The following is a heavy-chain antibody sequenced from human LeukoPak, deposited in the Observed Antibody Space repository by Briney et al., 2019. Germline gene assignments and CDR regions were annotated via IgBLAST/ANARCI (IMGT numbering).Heavy chain of an antibody. V-gene: IGHV3-23*01. CDR3: VFEVATGLDAFDI. CDR1: GFTFSSYA. CDR2: TSGSGGST. D-gene: IGHD5-12*01. Sequence: PGGSLRLSCAASGFTFSSYAMSWVRQAPGKGLEWVSATSGSGGSTYYADSVKGRFTISRDNSKNTLYLQMNSLRAEDTAVYYCVFEVATGLDAFDIWGQGTMVTVSS. J-gene: IGHJ3*02.